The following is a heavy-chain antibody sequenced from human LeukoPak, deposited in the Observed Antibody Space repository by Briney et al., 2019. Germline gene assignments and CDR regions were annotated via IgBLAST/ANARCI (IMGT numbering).Heavy chain of an antibody. CDR3: ARGGSHDY. V-gene: IGHV1-18*01. CDR2: ISAYNGNT. D-gene: IGHD1-26*01. Sequence: GLELMGWISAYNGNTNYAQKLQGRVTMTTDTSTSTAYMELRSLRSDDTAVYYCARGGSHDYWGQGTLVTVSS. J-gene: IGHJ4*02.